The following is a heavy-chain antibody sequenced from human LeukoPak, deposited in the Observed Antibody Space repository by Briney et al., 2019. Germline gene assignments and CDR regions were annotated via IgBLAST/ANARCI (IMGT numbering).Heavy chain of an antibody. J-gene: IGHJ6*03. CDR2: MNPNSGNT. CDR1: GYTFTSYD. Sequence: ASVKVSRNASGYTFTSYDINWVRQATGQGLKWMGWMNPNSGNTGYAQKFQGRVTMTRNTSISTAYMELSSLRSEDTAVYYCARGVKGYYYYYMDVWGKGTTVTVSS. V-gene: IGHV1-8*01. CDR3: ARGVKGYYYYYMDV. D-gene: IGHD3-16*02.